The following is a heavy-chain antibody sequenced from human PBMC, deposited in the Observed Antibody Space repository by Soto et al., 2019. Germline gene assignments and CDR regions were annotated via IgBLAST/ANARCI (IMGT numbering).Heavy chain of an antibody. D-gene: IGHD3-16*01. V-gene: IGHV2-5*02. CDR2: IYWDDDK. J-gene: IGHJ4*02. CDR3: ARLFGGYFDY. CDR1: GFSLTTSGVG. Sequence: QITLKESGPTLVKPTQTLTLTCTFSGFSLTTSGVGVAWIRQPPGKALEWLALIYWDDDKRYSPSLKSRLTITKDTSKNHVVLIMTNMAPVDTATYYCARLFGGYFDYWGQGTLVTVSS.